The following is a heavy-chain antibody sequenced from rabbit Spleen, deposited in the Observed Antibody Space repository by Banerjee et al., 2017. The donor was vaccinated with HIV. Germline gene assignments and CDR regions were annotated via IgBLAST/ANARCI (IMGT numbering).Heavy chain of an antibody. CDR2: IYAGSSGST. D-gene: IGHD1-1*01. CDR3: ARNYVNAFDP. V-gene: IGHV1S45*01. CDR1: GFSFSANYW. J-gene: IGHJ2*01. Sequence: QEQLVESGGGLVQPEGSLTLTCTASGFSFSANYWICWVRQAPGKGLEWIACIYAGSSGSTYYASWAKGRFTISKTSSTTVTLQMTSLTAADTATYFCARNYVNAFDPWGPGTLVTVS.